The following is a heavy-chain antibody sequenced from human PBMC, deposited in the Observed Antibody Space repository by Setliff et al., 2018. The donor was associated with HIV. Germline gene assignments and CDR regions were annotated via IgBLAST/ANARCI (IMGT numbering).Heavy chain of an antibody. CDR2: IIPVLGIA. Sequence: SVKVSCKASGGTFSSYAISWVRQAPGQGLEWMGGIIPVLGIANYAQKFQGRVTITADESTSTAYMELSSLRSEDTAVYYCARDRRHTYFDYWGQGTLVTVSS. CDR1: GGTFSSYA. J-gene: IGHJ4*02. V-gene: IGHV1-69*10. CDR3: ARDRRHTYFDY.